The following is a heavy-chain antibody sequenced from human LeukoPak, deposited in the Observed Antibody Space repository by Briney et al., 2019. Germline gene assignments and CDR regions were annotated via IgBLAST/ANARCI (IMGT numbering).Heavy chain of an antibody. V-gene: IGHV3-23*01. J-gene: IGHJ4*02. Sequence: PGGSLRLSCAASGFTFSSYAMSWVRQAPGKGLQWVSSISGNIGTTYYADSVKGRFTISRDNSKNTLYLQMNSLRAEDTAVYYCAQRAYCSGASCYHHFDYWGQGTLVTVSS. D-gene: IGHD2-15*01. CDR2: ISGNIGTT. CDR3: AQRAYCSGASCYHHFDY. CDR1: GFTFSSYA.